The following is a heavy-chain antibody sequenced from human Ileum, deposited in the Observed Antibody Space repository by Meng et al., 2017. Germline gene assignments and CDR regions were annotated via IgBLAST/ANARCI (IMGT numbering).Heavy chain of an antibody. D-gene: IGHD3-22*01. J-gene: IGHJ4*02. CDR2: INQSGST. CDR1: CGSFSGYY. V-gene: IGHV4-34*01. Sequence: HGRPTQGGAVLLQPSETLCLTCAVYCGSFSGYYWSWIRQPPEKGLEWIEEINQSGSTNYNPSLKSRVTISVDTSKNQFSLKLSSVTAADTAVYYCSRTSYYDNSGYYPGWGQGTLVTVSS. CDR3: SRTSYYDNSGYYPG.